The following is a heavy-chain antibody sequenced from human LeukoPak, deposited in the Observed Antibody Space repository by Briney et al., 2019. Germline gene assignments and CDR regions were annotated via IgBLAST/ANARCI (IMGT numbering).Heavy chain of an antibody. CDR3: AREGITVSHDLDY. Sequence: GGSLRLSCAASGFTFSTYSMNWVRQAPGKGLEWVSYISSSSSTIYYADSVKGRFTISRDNAKNSLYLQMNSLRAEDTAVYYCAREGITVSHDLDYWGQGTLVTVSS. CDR2: ISSSSSTI. D-gene: IGHD3-16*01. J-gene: IGHJ4*02. CDR1: GFTFSTYS. V-gene: IGHV3-48*01.